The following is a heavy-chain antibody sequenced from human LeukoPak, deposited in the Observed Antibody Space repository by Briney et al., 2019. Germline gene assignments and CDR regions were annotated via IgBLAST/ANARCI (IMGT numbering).Heavy chain of an antibody. J-gene: IGHJ4*02. Sequence: PSETLSLTCTVSGGSVSSYYWSWIRQPPGKGLEWIGYISYTGSTNYNPSLKSRVTISVDTSKNQFSLRLSSVTAADTAVYYCARHKATTIGWPSDYWGQGILVTVSS. CDR3: ARHKATTIGWPSDY. CDR2: ISYTGST. V-gene: IGHV4-59*08. CDR1: GGSVSSYY. D-gene: IGHD5-12*01.